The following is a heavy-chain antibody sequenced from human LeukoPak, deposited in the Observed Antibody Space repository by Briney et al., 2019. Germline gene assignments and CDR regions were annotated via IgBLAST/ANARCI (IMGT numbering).Heavy chain of an antibody. V-gene: IGHV1-8*01. J-gene: IGHJ5*02. CDR1: GYIFTSYD. CDR3: ARGPINWFDP. Sequence: GASVKVSCKASGYIFTSYDINWVRQATGQGLEWMGRMSPNSGNTAYAEKFQGRVTMTRDTSINTAYMDLSSLTSEDTAVYYCARGPINWFDPWGQGTLVTVSS. CDR2: MSPNSGNT.